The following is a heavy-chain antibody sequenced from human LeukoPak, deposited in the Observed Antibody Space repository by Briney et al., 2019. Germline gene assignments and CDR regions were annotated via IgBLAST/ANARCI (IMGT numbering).Heavy chain of an antibody. CDR3: ARLWGFCPGGTCSFDQ. D-gene: IGHD2-8*02. CDR1: RGSIGSYY. Sequence: SETLSLTCTVSRGSIGSYYWGWLRQPPGKGLEWIAYVFNTGTTNYNPSLKSRVTTSLDTSNSQFSLKLNSVTAADTAVYYCARLWGFCPGGTCSFDQWGQGSLVIVSS. J-gene: IGHJ4*02. V-gene: IGHV4-59*08. CDR2: VFNTGTT.